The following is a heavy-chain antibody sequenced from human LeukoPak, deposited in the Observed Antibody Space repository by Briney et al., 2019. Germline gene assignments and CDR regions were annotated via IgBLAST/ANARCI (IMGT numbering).Heavy chain of an antibody. Sequence: GGSLRLSCAASGFTFSDYYMSWIRQAPGKGLEWVSYISSSSTTIHYADSVKGRFTISRDNAKNSVYLQMNSLRAEDTAVYYCARDATYGDYVLDYWGQGTLVIVSS. D-gene: IGHD4-17*01. CDR2: ISSSSTTI. J-gene: IGHJ4*02. CDR1: GFTFSDYY. CDR3: ARDATYGDYVLDY. V-gene: IGHV3-11*04.